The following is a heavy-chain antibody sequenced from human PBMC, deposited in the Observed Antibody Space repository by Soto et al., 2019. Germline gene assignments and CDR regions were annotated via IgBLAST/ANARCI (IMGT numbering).Heavy chain of an antibody. D-gene: IGHD3-22*01. J-gene: IGHJ6*02. CDR1: GYTFTGYY. V-gene: IGHV1-2*02. CDR2: INPNSGGT. CDR3: AGDLNYYDSSGYYYGPYYYYYGMDV. Sequence: ASVKVSCKASGYTFTGYYMHWVRQAPGQGLEWMGWINPNSGGTNYAQKFQGRVTMTRDTSISTAYMELSRLRSDDTAVYYCAGDLNYYDSSGYYYGPYYYYYGMDVWGQGTTVTVSS.